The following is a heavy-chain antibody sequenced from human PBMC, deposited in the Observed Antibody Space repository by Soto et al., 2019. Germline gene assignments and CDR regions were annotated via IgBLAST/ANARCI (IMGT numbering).Heavy chain of an antibody. D-gene: IGHD6-13*01. CDR2: INSDGSST. J-gene: IGHJ4*02. CDR1: GFTFRSYW. CDR3: ARVARGIAAAGDY. Sequence: GGSLRLSCAASGFTFRSYWMHWVRQAPGKGLVWVSRINSDGSSTSYADSVKGRCTISRDNAKNTLYLQMNSLRAEDTAVYYCARVARGIAAAGDYWGQGTLVTVSS. V-gene: IGHV3-74*01.